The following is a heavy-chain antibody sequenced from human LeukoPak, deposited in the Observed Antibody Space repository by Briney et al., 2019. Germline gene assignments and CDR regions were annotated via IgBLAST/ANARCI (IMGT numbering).Heavy chain of an antibody. Sequence: SETLSLTCTVSGGSISSYYWSWIRQPPGKGLEWIGYIYYSGSTNYNPSLKSRVTISVDTSKNQFSLKLSSVTAADTAVYYCARDGGYSYGPFDYWGQGTLVTVSS. CDR1: GGSISSYY. D-gene: IGHD5-18*01. J-gene: IGHJ4*02. V-gene: IGHV4-59*01. CDR2: IYYSGST. CDR3: ARDGGYSYGPFDY.